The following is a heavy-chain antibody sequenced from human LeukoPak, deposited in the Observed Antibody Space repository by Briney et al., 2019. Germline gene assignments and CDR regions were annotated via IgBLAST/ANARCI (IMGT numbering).Heavy chain of an antibody. Sequence: GGSLRLSCAASGFTFDDYAMHWVRQAPGKGLEWVSGISWNSGSIGYADSVKGRFTISRDNAKNSLYLQMNSLRAEDTALYYCAKGVSLDYYDRSGHYLDWGQGTLVTVSS. D-gene: IGHD3-22*01. V-gene: IGHV3-9*01. CDR3: AKGVSLDYYDRSGHYLD. J-gene: IGHJ4*02. CDR2: ISWNSGSI. CDR1: GFTFDDYA.